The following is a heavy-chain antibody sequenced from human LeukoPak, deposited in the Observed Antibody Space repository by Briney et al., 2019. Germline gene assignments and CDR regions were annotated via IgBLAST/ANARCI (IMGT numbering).Heavy chain of an antibody. V-gene: IGHV3-13*01. CDR2: IGTAGDT. Sequence: GGSLRLSCAASGFTSSSYDMHWVRQATGKGLEWVSAIGTAGDTYYPGSVKGRFTISRENAKNSLYLQMNSLRAGDTAVYYCARVGYYDSGGAFDIWGQGTMVTVSS. CDR3: ARVGYYDSGGAFDI. D-gene: IGHD3-22*01. CDR1: GFTSSSYD. J-gene: IGHJ3*02.